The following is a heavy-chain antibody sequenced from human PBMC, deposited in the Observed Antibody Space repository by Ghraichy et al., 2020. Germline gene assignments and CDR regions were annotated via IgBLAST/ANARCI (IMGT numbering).Heavy chain of an antibody. CDR2: INPNSGGT. CDR1: GYTFTGYY. CDR3: ARDGPELVVPAANYWYFDL. Sequence: SVKVSCKASGYTFTGYYMHWVRQAPGQGLEWMGRINPNSGGTNYAQKFQGRVTMTRDTSISTAYMELSRLRSDDTAVYYCARDGPELVVPAANYWYFDLWGRGTLVTVSS. V-gene: IGHV1-2*06. J-gene: IGHJ2*01. D-gene: IGHD2-2*01.